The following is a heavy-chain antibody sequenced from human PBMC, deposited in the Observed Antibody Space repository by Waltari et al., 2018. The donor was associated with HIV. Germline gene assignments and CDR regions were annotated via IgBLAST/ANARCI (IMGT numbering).Heavy chain of an antibody. V-gene: IGHV1-8*01. J-gene: IGHJ4*02. CDR3: ARSLACPDCYSEMDS. D-gene: IGHD2-21*02. Sequence: QVQLVQSAAEMKEPGASVKVSCKASGYIFTRYDMNWVRQAPGQGPEWMGWVDPNRGNTGYAQNFQGRVTMTMNTPTSTAYMELSNLKSEDTAVYYCARSLACPDCYSEMDSWGQGTLITVSS. CDR1: GYIFTRYD. CDR2: VDPNRGNT.